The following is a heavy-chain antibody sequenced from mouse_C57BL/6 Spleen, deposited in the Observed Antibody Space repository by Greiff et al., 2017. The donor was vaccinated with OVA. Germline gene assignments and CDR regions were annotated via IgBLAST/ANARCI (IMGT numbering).Heavy chain of an antibody. V-gene: IGHV1-82*01. CDR1: GYAFSSSW. CDR2: GDT. J-gene: IGHJ4*01. CDR3: ARGGQLGHYYAMDY. D-gene: IGHD4-1*02. Sequence: VQLQQSGPELVKPGASVKISCKASGYAFSSSWMNWVKQRPGKGLEWIGDTNYNGKFKGKATLTADKSSSTAYMQLSSLTSEDSAVYFCARGGQLGHYYAMDYWGQGTSVTVSS.